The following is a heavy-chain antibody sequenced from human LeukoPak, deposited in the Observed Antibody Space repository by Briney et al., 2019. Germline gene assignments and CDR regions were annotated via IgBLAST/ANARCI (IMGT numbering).Heavy chain of an antibody. CDR3: ARESASSGYYYKDY. J-gene: IGHJ4*02. Sequence: GGSLRLSCAASGFTFSSYWLHWVRQAPGKGLVWVSRISSDGSSTKYADSVKGRFTISRDNAKNTLYLQMNSLRAEDTAVYYCARESASSGYYYKDYWGQGTLVTVSS. CDR2: ISSDGSST. D-gene: IGHD3-22*01. V-gene: IGHV3-74*03. CDR1: GFTFSSYW.